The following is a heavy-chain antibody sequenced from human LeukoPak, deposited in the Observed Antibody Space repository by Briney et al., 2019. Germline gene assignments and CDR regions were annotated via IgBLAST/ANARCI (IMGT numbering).Heavy chain of an antibody. D-gene: IGHD3-10*01. CDR1: GFTFGSYA. CDR2: ISDSGVNT. V-gene: IGHV3-23*01. J-gene: IGHJ3*02. Sequence: GGSLRLSCAVSGFTFGSYAMTWVRQAPGKGLEWVSSISDSGVNTYYPDSVKGRSTISRDNSKNTLYLQMNSLRAEDTAVYYCAKSFFPGGSSFTFDIWGQGTLVTVSS. CDR3: AKSFFPGGSSFTFDI.